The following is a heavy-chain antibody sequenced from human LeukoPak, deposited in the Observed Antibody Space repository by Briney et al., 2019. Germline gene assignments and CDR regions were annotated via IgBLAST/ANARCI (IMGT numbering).Heavy chain of an antibody. CDR3: AKDEAITMIVVVNYFDY. J-gene: IGHJ4*02. V-gene: IGHV3-23*01. Sequence: GGSLRLSCAASGFTFSSYAMSWVRQAPGKGLEWVSAISDSGGSTYYADSVKGRFTISRDNSKNTLYLQMNSLRAEDTAVYYCAKDEAITMIVVVNYFDYWGQGTLVTVSS. CDR1: GFTFSSYA. CDR2: ISDSGGST. D-gene: IGHD3-22*01.